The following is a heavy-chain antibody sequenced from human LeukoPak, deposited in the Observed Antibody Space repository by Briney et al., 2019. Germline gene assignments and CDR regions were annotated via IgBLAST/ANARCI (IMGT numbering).Heavy chain of an antibody. CDR3: ARGTDTKPFWSGYWVDV. V-gene: IGHV3-48*02. Sequence: GGSLRLSCAASGFTFSSYSMNWVRQAPGKGLEWVSYISSSSSAIYYADSVKGRFTISRDNAKNSLYLQMNSLRDEDTAVYYCARGTDTKPFWSGYWVDVWGQGTTVTVSS. D-gene: IGHD3-3*01. CDR2: ISSSSSAI. CDR1: GFTFSSYS. J-gene: IGHJ6*02.